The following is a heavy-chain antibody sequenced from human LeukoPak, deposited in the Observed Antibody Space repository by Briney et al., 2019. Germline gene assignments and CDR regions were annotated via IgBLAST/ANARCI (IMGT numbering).Heavy chain of an antibody. V-gene: IGHV3-30-3*01. CDR3: ARAWFERRDGYNGAFDI. D-gene: IGHD5-24*01. CDR1: AFTFSSYA. J-gene: IGHJ3*02. Sequence: GGSLRLSCAASAFTFSSYAMHWVRQAPGKGLEWVAVISYDGSNKYYADSVKGRFTISRDNSKNTLYLQMNSLRAEDTAVYYCARAWFERRDGYNGAFDIWGQGTMVTVSS. CDR2: ISYDGSNK.